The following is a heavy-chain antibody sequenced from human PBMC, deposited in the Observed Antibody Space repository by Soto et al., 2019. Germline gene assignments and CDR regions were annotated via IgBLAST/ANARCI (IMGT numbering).Heavy chain of an antibody. Sequence: PGGSLRLSCAASGFTFSSYSMNWVRQAPGKGLEWVSSISSSSSYIYYADSVKGRFTISRDNAKNSLYLQMNSLRAEDTAVYYCARGSAIYSDYYYGMDVWGQGTTVTVSS. CDR2: ISSSSSYI. D-gene: IGHD5-12*01. CDR1: GFTFSSYS. J-gene: IGHJ6*02. CDR3: ARGSAIYSDYYYGMDV. V-gene: IGHV3-21*01.